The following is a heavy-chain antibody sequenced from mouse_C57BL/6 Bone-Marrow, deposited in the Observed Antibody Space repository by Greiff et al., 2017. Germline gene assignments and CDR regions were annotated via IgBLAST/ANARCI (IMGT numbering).Heavy chain of an antibody. J-gene: IGHJ1*03. CDR1: GYTFTTYP. D-gene: IGHD1-1*01. CDR2: FHPYNDDT. CDR3: ARSYYGSSHYWYFDV. V-gene: IGHV1-47*01. Sequence: QVQLQQSGAELVKPGASVKMSCKASGYTFTTYPIEWMKQNHGKSLEWIGNFHPYNDDTKYNEKFKGKATLTVEKSSSTVYLGLSRLTSDDSAVYYCARSYYGSSHYWYFDVWGTGTTVTVSS.